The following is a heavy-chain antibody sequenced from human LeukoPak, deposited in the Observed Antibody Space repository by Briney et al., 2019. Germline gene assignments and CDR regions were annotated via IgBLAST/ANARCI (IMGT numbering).Heavy chain of an antibody. CDR3: AKDQVHYYDSSGSFDY. CDR1: GFTFDDYA. Sequence: GGSLRLSCAASGFTFDDYAMHWVRHAPGKGLEWVSGMSWNSGSIGYADSVKGRFTISRDNAKNSLYLQMNSLRAEDTALYYCAKDQVHYYDSSGSFDYWGQGTLVTVSS. CDR2: MSWNSGSI. D-gene: IGHD3-22*01. J-gene: IGHJ4*02. V-gene: IGHV3-9*01.